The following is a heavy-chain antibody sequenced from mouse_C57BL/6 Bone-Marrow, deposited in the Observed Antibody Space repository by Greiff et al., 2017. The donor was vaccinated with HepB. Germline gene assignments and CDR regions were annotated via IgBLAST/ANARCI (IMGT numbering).Heavy chain of an antibody. CDR3: ARDFITTVVENYFDY. V-gene: IGHV1-69*01. D-gene: IGHD1-1*01. CDR2: IDPSDSYT. Sequence: VQLQQPGAELVMPGASVKLSCKASGYTFTSYWMHWVKQRPGQGLEWIGEIDPSDSYTNYNQKFKGKSTLTVDKSSSTAYMQLSSLTSEDSAVYYCARDFITTVVENYFDYWGQGTTLTVSS. CDR1: GYTFTSYW. J-gene: IGHJ2*01.